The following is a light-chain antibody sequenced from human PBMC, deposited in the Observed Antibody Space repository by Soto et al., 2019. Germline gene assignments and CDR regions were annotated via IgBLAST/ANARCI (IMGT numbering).Light chain of an antibody. J-gene: IGKJ1*01. V-gene: IGKV3-15*01. Sequence: EIVMTQSPATLSVSPGERATLSCRASLSVNTNLAWYQHKPGQAPRLLIYGASTRATGIPARFSGSGSGTEFTLTISSLQSEDFALYYCQQYDNWPPWTFGQGTKV. CDR3: QQYDNWPPWT. CDR1: LSVNTN. CDR2: GAS.